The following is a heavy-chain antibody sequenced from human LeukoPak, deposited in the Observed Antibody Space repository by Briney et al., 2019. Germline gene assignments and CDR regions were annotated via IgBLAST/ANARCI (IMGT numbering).Heavy chain of an antibody. CDR2: IYHSGST. CDR1: GYSISSGYY. Sequence: SSETLSLTCTVSGYSISSGYYWGWIRPPPGKGLEWIGSIYHSGSTYYNPSLKSRVTISVDTSKNQFSLKLSSVTAADTAVYYCASQPYYDILTGYSHFDYWGQGTLVTVSS. CDR3: ASQPYYDILTGYSHFDY. J-gene: IGHJ4*02. D-gene: IGHD3-9*01. V-gene: IGHV4-38-2*02.